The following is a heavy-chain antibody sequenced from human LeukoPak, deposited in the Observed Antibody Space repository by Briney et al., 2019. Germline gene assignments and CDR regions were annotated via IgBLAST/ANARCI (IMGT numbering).Heavy chain of an antibody. V-gene: IGHV4-38-2*01. CDR1: GYSISSGYY. D-gene: IGHD3-22*01. J-gene: IGHJ4*02. CDR3: ARHAGGYYDSCGYFDS. Sequence: SETLSLTCAVSGYSISSGYYWGWIRQPPGKGLEWIGSIYHSGSTYYNPSLKSRVTISVDTSKNQFSLKLSSVTAADTAVYYCARHAGGYYDSCGYFDSWGQGTLVTVSS. CDR2: IYHSGST.